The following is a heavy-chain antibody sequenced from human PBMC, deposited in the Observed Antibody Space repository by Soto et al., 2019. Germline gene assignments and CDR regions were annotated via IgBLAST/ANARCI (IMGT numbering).Heavy chain of an antibody. CDR1: GYTFTSYD. V-gene: IGHV1-8*01. J-gene: IGHJ6*03. CDR3: ARGLKWADIVVVPAAMPGSNYYYYMDV. D-gene: IGHD2-2*01. Sequence: ASVKVSCKASGYTFTSYDINWVRQATGQGLEWMGWMNPNSGNTGYAQKFQGRVTMTRNTSISTAYMELSSLRSEDTAVYYCARGLKWADIVVVPAAMPGSNYYYYMDVWGKGTKVTVSS. CDR2: MNPNSGNT.